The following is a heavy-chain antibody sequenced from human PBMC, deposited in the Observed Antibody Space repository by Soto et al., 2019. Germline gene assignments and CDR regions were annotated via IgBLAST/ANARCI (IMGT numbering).Heavy chain of an antibody. D-gene: IGHD6-13*01. CDR2: IIPILGIA. J-gene: IGHJ4*02. V-gene: IGHV1-69*02. Sequence: QVQLVQSGAEVKKPGSSVKVSCKASGGTFSSYTISWVRQAPGQGLEWMGRIIPILGIANYAQKFQGRVTITAVKSTSIAYMELSSLRSEDTAVYYCARGGGIAALDYWGQGTLVTVSS. CDR3: ARGGGIAALDY. CDR1: GGTFSSYT.